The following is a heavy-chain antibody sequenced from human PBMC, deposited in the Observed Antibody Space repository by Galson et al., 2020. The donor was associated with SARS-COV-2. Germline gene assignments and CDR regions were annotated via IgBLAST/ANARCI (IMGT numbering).Heavy chain of an antibody. D-gene: IGHD3-10*01. V-gene: IGHV5-51*01. CDR1: GYSFNNYW. CDR3: VREGSSHNYASGSYI. J-gene: IGHJ4*02. CDR2: IHPSDSDT. Sequence: KIGESLKISCKGSGYSFNNYWIGWVRQVPGKGLEWMGIIHPSDSDTRYSPSFQGQVTISADRSISTAYLQWSSLKAADTAMYYCVREGSSHNYASGSYIWGQGTLVSVSS.